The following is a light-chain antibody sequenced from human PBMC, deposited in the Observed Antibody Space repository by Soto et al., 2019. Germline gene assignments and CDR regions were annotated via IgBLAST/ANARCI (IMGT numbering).Light chain of an antibody. CDR2: GAY. CDR3: KQYHKWPLT. V-gene: IGKV3-15*01. Sequence: EIVMTQSPATLSVSPGERATLSCRASQSVSTNLAWYQQRPGQAPRLLIYGAYTRATGIQARFSGSGSGTEFILTIRSLQSEDFAVYYCKQYHKWPLTVGGGTKVDIK. CDR1: QSVSTN. J-gene: IGKJ4*01.